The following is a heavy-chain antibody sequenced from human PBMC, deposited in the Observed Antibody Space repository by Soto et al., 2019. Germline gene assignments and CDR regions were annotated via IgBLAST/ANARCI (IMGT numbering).Heavy chain of an antibody. D-gene: IGHD6-13*01. V-gene: IGHV1-69*01. CDR3: ARETPSAAAAYYYYGLDV. Sequence: QVQLVQSGAEVKKAGSSVKVSCKVSGGTFSSYFINWVRQAPGQGLEWVGGIIPVFGTASYAEKFQGRVTITADESTSTAYLELSSLRPDDTAVYYWARETPSAAAAYYYYGLDVWGQGTTVTVPS. CDR1: GGTFSSYF. CDR2: IIPVFGTA. J-gene: IGHJ6*02.